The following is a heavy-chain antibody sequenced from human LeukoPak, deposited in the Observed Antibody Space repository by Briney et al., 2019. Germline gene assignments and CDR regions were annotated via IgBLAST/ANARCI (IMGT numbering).Heavy chain of an antibody. Sequence: ETLSLTCTVSGGSISSYYWSWVRQAPGKGLEWISGVNWNGGSTGYADSVKGRFTISRDNAKNSLYLQMNSLRAEDTALYYCVRDRCSSTSCHDSPNWFDPWGQGTLVTVSS. CDR1: GGSISSYY. CDR2: VNWNGGST. J-gene: IGHJ5*02. CDR3: VRDRCSSTSCHDSPNWFDP. V-gene: IGHV3-20*04. D-gene: IGHD2-2*01.